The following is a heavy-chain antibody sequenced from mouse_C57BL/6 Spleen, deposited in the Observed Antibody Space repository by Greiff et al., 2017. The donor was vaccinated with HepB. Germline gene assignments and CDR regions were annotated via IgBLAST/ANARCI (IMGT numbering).Heavy chain of an antibody. J-gene: IGHJ4*01. Sequence: QVQLQQSGAELVRPGASVKLSCKASGYTFTDYYINWVKQRPGQGLEWIARIYPGSGNTYYNEKFKGKATLTAEKSSSTAYMQLSSLTSEDSAVYFCARWASTGYYAMGYWGQGTSVTVSS. CDR2: IYPGSGNT. V-gene: IGHV1-76*01. CDR3: ARWASTGYYAMGY. CDR1: GYTFTDYY. D-gene: IGHD6-1*01.